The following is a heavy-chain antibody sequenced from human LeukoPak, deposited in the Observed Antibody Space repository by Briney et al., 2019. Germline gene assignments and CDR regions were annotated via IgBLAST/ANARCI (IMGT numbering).Heavy chain of an antibody. CDR2: ISAYNGNA. CDR3: VRDGNYYDSSGTLSDY. J-gene: IGHJ4*02. CDR1: GYSFITYG. Sequence: ASVKVFCKTSGYSFITYGISWVRQAPGQGLEWMGWISAYNGNAVYVPKFQGRVTMTTDTSTSTAYMDLGSLRSDDTAVYYCVRDGNYYDSSGTLSDYWGQGTLVTVSS. V-gene: IGHV1-18*01. D-gene: IGHD3-22*01.